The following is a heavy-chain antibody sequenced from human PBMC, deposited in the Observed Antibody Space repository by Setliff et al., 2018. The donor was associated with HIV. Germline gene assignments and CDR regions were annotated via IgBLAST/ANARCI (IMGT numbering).Heavy chain of an antibody. CDR3: ARDHGGSQIPDCFDY. Sequence: SVKVSCKASGYNFPTYGISWVRQAPGQGLEWVGWTSGYNDDTNYAQKFQGRVSMTTDTSTNIAYLEMGSLRSDDTAVYYCARDHGGSQIPDCFDYWGQGTPVTVSS. V-gene: IGHV1-18*01. CDR2: TSGYNDDT. D-gene: IGHD1-26*01. J-gene: IGHJ4*02. CDR1: GYNFPTYG.